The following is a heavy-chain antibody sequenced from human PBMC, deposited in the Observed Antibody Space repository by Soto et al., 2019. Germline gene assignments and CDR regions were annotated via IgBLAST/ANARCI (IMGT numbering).Heavy chain of an antibody. Sequence: SVKVSCKASGGSFTYTLSWVRQAPGQGPEWMGGIIPIFGTTNYAQKFQGRVTITADESTKTAYMELSTLRSEDTAVYYCARLHSHGTYGMDVWGQGTTVTVSS. CDR2: IIPIFGTT. CDR1: GGSFTYT. J-gene: IGHJ6*02. D-gene: IGHD5-18*01. CDR3: ARLHSHGTYGMDV. V-gene: IGHV1-69*13.